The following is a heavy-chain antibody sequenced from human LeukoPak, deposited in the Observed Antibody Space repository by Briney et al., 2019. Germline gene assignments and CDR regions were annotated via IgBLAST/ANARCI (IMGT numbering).Heavy chain of an antibody. Sequence: ASVKVSCKASGYTFTRYYMHWVRQAPGQGLEWMGWINPHSGGTNYAQKFQGWATMTRDTSISTAYMELSRLRSDDTAVYYCARGSLVVVPAATMYNWFDPWGQGTLVTVSS. CDR3: ARGSLVVVPAATMYNWFDP. V-gene: IGHV1-2*04. CDR1: GYTFTRYY. CDR2: INPHSGGT. D-gene: IGHD2-2*01. J-gene: IGHJ5*02.